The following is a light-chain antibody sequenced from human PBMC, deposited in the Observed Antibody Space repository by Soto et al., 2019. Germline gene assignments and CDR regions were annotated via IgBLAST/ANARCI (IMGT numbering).Light chain of an antibody. Sequence: QSVLTQPPSVSGAPGQRVTISCTGSSSNIGAGYDVHWYQQLPGTAPKLLIYGNSNRPSGVPDRFSGSKSGTSASLAITGHQAEDEADYYCQFYDSSLSGSVFGGGTKLTVL. CDR2: GNS. CDR3: QFYDSSLSGSV. J-gene: IGLJ3*02. CDR1: SSNIGAGYD. V-gene: IGLV1-40*01.